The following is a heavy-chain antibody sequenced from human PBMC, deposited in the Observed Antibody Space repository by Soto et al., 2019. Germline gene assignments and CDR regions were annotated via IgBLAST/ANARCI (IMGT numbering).Heavy chain of an antibody. J-gene: IGHJ5*02. D-gene: IGHD3-3*01. CDR3: ARDSLYYDFWSGYPAGFDP. Sequence: PGGSLRLSCASSGFTFSSYSMNWVRQAPGKGLEWVSSISSSSSYIHYADSVKGRFTISRDNAKNSLYLQMNSLRAEDTAVYYCARDSLYYDFWSGYPAGFDPWGQGTLVTVSS. CDR2: ISSSSSYI. CDR1: GFTFSSYS. V-gene: IGHV3-21*01.